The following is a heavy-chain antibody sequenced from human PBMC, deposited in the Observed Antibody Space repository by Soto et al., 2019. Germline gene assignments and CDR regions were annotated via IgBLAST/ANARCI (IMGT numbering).Heavy chain of an antibody. CDR2: ISDDGSRA. CDR1: GFTFSMYW. V-gene: IGHV3-74*01. Sequence: EVQLVESGGDLVQPGGSLRLSCTASGFTFSMYWMHWVRQVPGKGPEWVSRISDDGSRADYADSVKGRFTISRDNAKNPLYLGMHGFRAEGPAVYYRKRGAPPSSGGTGAFWGQGTPVTVPS. D-gene: IGHD2-15*01. J-gene: IGHJ4*02. CDR3: KRGAPPSSGGTGAF.